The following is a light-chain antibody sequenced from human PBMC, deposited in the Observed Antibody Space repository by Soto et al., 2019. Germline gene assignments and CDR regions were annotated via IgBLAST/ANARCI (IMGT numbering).Light chain of an antibody. CDR1: QSVTSNS. J-gene: IGKJ5*01. Sequence: EIVWTQCPGTLSLSPGERATLSCRASQSVTSNSLAWYQQKPGQAPRLLIYGASSRATGIPDRFSGSGSGTDFTLTISRLEPEDFAVYYCQQYGSSPPITFGQGTRLEIK. CDR2: GAS. CDR3: QQYGSSPPIT. V-gene: IGKV3-20*01.